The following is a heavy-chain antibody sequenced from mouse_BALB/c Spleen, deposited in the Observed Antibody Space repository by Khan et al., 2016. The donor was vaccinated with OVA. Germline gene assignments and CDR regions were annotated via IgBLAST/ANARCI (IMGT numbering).Heavy chain of an antibody. CDR3: ARRNYFGYTFAY. D-gene: IGHD1-2*01. J-gene: IGHJ3*01. CDR1: GYTFTDYY. Sequence: QVQLQQSGAELARPGASVKLSCKASGYTFTDYYINWVKQRTGQGLEWIGEISPGSGDTYYNERFKGKATLTADKSSSTAYMQLSSLASEGPAVYFCARRNYFGYTFAYWGQGTLVTVSA. V-gene: IGHV1-77*01. CDR2: ISPGSGDT.